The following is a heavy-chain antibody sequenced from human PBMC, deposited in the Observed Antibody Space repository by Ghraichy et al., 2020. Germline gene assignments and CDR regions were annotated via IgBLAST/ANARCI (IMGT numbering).Heavy chain of an antibody. D-gene: IGHD7-27*01. CDR3: ARVGEIWGNIEY. CDR2: LSKGRPTI. J-gene: IGHJ4*02. V-gene: IGHV3-48*02. CDR1: GFTFSKYS. Sequence: GESLNISCVASGFTFSKYSMNWVRQAPGKGLEWVSYLSKGRPTIYYADSVKGRFTISRDNAKNSLYLQMNSLRDEDTAVYYCARVGEIWGNIEYWGQGTLVIVSS.